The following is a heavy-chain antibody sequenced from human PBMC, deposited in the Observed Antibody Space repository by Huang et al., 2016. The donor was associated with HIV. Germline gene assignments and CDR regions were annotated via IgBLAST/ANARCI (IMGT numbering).Heavy chain of an antibody. J-gene: IGHJ4*02. Sequence: QVQLVESGGGVVQPGTSLRLSCAASGFTFENYAMNGVRLAQGKGLEGGAVISNEGSTKYYADSVKGRFTISRDNSKNTVYLQMNSLRAEDTAVYYCARSEPSRYYFDYWGQGTLVTVSS. CDR1: GFTFENYA. CDR2: ISNEGSTK. CDR3: ARSEPSRYYFDY. V-gene: IGHV3-30-3*01.